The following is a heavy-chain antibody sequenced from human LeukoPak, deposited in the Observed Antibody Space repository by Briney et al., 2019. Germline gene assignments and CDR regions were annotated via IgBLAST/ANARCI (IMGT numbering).Heavy chain of an antibody. J-gene: IGHJ4*02. D-gene: IGHD3-10*01. CDR2: IRYDGNNK. CDR3: AKDRTITMLLGGFDQ. V-gene: IGHV3-30*02. CDR1: GFPFSDYV. Sequence: PGGSLRLSCAASGFPFSDYVMHWVRQAPGKGLEWVAVIRYDGNNKYYADSVKGRFTISRDNSKNMLYLQMNSLGTEDTAVYYCAKDRTITMLLGGFDQWGQGTLVTVSS.